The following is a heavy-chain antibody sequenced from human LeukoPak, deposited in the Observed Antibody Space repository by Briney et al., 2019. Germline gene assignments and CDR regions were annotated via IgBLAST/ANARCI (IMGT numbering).Heavy chain of an antibody. CDR2: ISWSSGSI. J-gene: IGHJ4*02. CDR3: ARLSTGYYPIFDY. Sequence: GGSLRLSCAACGFTFDDYAMHWVRQAPGKGLEGGSGISWSSGSIGYAASVKGRFTISRDNAKNSLYLQMNSLIAEDTAMYYCARLSTGYYPIFDYWGQGTLVTVSS. CDR1: GFTFDDYA. D-gene: IGHD3-9*01. V-gene: IGHV3-9*01.